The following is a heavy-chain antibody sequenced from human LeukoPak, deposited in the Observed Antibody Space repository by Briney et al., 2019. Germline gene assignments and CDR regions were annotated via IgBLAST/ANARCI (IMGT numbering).Heavy chain of an antibody. V-gene: IGHV3-30*18. J-gene: IGHJ6*02. CDR1: GFTFSSYG. D-gene: IGHD6-19*01. CDR2: ISYDGSNK. CDR3: AKARGIAVAGTGYYYGMDV. Sequence: GGSLRLSCAASGFTFSSYGMHWVRQAPGKGLEWVAVISYDGSNKYYVDSVKGRFTISRDNSKNTLYLQMNSLRAEDTAVYYCAKARGIAVAGTGYYYGMDVWGQGTTVTVSS.